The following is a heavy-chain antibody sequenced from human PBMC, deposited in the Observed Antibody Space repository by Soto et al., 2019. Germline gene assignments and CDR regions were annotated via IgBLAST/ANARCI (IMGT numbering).Heavy chain of an antibody. CDR2: ISDSGGST. Sequence: LRLSCAASGFTFSSYAMSWVRQAPGKGLEWVSAISDSGGSTYYADSVKGRFTISRDNSKNTLYLQMNSLRAEDTAVYYCAKPTTYYDFWSGYPPPYYWGQGTLVTVSS. J-gene: IGHJ4*02. V-gene: IGHV3-23*01. D-gene: IGHD3-3*01. CDR3: AKPTTYYDFWSGYPPPYY. CDR1: GFTFSSYA.